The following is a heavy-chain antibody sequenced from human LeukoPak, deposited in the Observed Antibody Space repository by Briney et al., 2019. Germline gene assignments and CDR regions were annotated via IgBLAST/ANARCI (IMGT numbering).Heavy chain of an antibody. Sequence: GGSLRLSCAASAFSFRSYAMSWVRQAPGKGLEWVSAISGSGGTTYYADSVRGRFTISRDNSKNTLYLHMNSLRAEDTARYYCAKDTAVLDYGGNSGFDYWSQGTLVTVSS. CDR2: ISGSGGTT. V-gene: IGHV3-23*01. D-gene: IGHD4-23*01. CDR3: AKDTAVLDYGGNSGFDY. J-gene: IGHJ4*02. CDR1: AFSFRSYA.